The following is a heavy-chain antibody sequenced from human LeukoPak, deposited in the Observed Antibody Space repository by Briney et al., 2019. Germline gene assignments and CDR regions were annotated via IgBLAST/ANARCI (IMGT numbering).Heavy chain of an antibody. Sequence: SVKVSCKVSGYTLTELSMHWVRQAPGKGLEWMGGFDPEDGETIYAQKFQGRVTMTEDTSTDTAYMELSSLRSEDTAVYYCATASHFYSPGDYWGQGILVTVSS. V-gene: IGHV1-24*01. J-gene: IGHJ4*02. D-gene: IGHD2/OR15-2a*01. CDR3: ATASHFYSPGDY. CDR1: GYTLTELS. CDR2: FDPEDGET.